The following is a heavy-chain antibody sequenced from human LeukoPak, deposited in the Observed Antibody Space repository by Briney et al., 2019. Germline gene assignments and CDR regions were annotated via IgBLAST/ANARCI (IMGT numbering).Heavy chain of an antibody. J-gene: IGHJ6*02. CDR1: GYTFTSYG. CDR3: ARVQIVVMTATYGMDV. V-gene: IGHV1-18*01. CDR2: ISTYNGNT. Sequence: VASVKVSCKASGYTFTSYGISWVRQAPGQGLEWMGWISTYNGNTNYEQKFQGRVTMTTDTSTSTAYMELRSLRSDDTAVYYCARVQIVVMTATYGMDVWGQGTTVTVSS. D-gene: IGHD2-21*02.